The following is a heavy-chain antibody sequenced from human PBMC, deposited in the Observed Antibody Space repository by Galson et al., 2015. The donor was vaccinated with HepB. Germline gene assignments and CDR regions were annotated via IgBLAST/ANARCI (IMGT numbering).Heavy chain of an antibody. Sequence: SLRLSCAASGFTFDDYTMHWVRQAPGKGLQWVAVISFDEKKRDYIDSVKGRFIVSRDSSRNMVFMQMNSLRAEDAGLYFCARGGWGAGVGNTLWSPFDAWGQGTLVTVSS. V-gene: IGHV3-30*04. CDR3: ARGGWGAGVGNTLWSPFDA. J-gene: IGHJ5*02. CDR2: ISFDEKKR. CDR1: GFTFDDYT. D-gene: IGHD1-26*01.